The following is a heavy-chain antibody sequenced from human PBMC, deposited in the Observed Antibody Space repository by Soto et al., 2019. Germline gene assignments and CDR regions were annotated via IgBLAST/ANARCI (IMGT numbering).Heavy chain of an antibody. J-gene: IGHJ5*02. V-gene: IGHV1-69*13. D-gene: IGHD3-22*01. CDR3: ARGASYYYDSSGYPTNLNWFDP. CDR2: IIPIFGTA. Sequence: SVKVSCKASGGTFSSYAISWVRQAPGQGLEWMGGIIPIFGTANYAQKFQGRVTITADESTSTAYMELSSLRSEDTAVYYCARGASYYYDSSGYPTNLNWFDPWGQGTLVTVS. CDR1: GGTFSSYA.